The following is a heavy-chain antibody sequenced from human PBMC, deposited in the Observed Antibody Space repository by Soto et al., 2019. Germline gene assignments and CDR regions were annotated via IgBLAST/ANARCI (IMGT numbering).Heavy chain of an antibody. CDR2: INHSGST. J-gene: IGHJ3*02. V-gene: IGHV4-34*01. CDR1: GGSFSGYY. CDR3: AITYYDILTGRNAFDI. D-gene: IGHD3-9*01. Sequence: QVQLQQWGAGLLKPSETLSLTCAVYGGSFSGYYWSWIRQPPGKGLEWIGEINHSGSTNYNPSLKSRVTISVDTSKNQFSLKLSSVTAADTAVYYCAITYYDILTGRNAFDIWGQGTMVTVSS.